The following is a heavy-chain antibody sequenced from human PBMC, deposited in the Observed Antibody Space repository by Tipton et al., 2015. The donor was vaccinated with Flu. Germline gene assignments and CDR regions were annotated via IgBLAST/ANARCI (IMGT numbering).Heavy chain of an antibody. CDR2: IWSDGSNK. Sequence: SLRLSCVASGFTFSSYDMHWVRQAPGKGLEWVTVIWSDGSNKYYADSVKGRFTISRDNSKNTLYLQMNSLRAEDTAVYYCARGYDILTDGGGYFDYWGQGTLVTVSS. CDR3: ARGYDILTDGGGYFDY. D-gene: IGHD3-9*01. J-gene: IGHJ4*02. CDR1: GFTFSSYD. V-gene: IGHV3-33*01.